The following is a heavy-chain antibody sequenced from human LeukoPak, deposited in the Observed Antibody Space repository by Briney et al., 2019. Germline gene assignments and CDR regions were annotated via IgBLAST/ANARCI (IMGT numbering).Heavy chain of an antibody. D-gene: IGHD1-26*01. CDR3: AREKQSGGTSFDY. V-gene: IGHV3-30*04. CDR2: ISYDGSNE. Sequence: PGGSLRLSCAASGFTFSSYVHWVRQAPGKGLEWVAIISYDGSNEYYADSVKGRFTISRDNSKNTVYLQMNSLRDEDTAFYYCAREKQSGGTSFDYWGQGSLVSVSS. J-gene: IGHJ4*02. CDR1: GFTFSSYV.